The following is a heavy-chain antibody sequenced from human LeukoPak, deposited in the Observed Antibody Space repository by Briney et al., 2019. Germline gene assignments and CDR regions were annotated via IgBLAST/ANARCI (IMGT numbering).Heavy chain of an antibody. V-gene: IGHV5-51*04. CDR2: IYPTDPAT. D-gene: IGHD3/OR15-3a*01. CDR3: ARHFGPPSPGVQH. J-gene: IGHJ1*01. Sequence: GEPLKTPSQTSGISFPTYWIGWLGQMPGKGLEWMGIIYPTDPATRYSPSSEGQPTISSDHPIRTAPLQWNSLKASGTAVYDCARHFGPPSPGVQHWGQGTPVIVSS. CDR1: GISFPTYW.